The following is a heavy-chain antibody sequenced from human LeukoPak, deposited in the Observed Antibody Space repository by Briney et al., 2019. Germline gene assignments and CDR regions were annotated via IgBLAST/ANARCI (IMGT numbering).Heavy chain of an antibody. CDR3: ARYDGGSGPFDY. V-gene: IGHV3-53*01. Sequence: PGGSLRLSCVVSGFTFSSYSMNWVRQAPGKGLEWVSVLYSGGNTYYADSVKGRFTISRDNSKNTLYLQMNSLRAEDTAVYYCARYDGGSGPFDYWGQGTLVTVSS. J-gene: IGHJ4*02. D-gene: IGHD3-10*01. CDR1: GFTFSSYS. CDR2: LYSGGNT.